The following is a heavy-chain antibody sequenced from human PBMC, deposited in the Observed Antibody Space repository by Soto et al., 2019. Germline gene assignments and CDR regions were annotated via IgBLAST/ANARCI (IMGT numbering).Heavy chain of an antibody. CDR3: ARSYDYESSGYYSNDY. D-gene: IGHD3-22*01. V-gene: IGHV4-59*01. CDR2: VFYSGST. Sequence: PSLILPLPCTVSDGSIRSYYWSWIRQHQGKGLEWIGSVFYSGSTNYTPSLKSRVTISVDTSRNQFSLKLSSVTAADTAVYYCARSYDYESSGYYSNDYWGQGTLVTVSS. J-gene: IGHJ4*02. CDR1: DGSIRSYY.